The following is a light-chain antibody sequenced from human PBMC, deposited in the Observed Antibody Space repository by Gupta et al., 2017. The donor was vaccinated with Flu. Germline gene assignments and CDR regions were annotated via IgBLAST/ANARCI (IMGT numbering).Light chain of an antibody. CDR2: KAS. J-gene: IGKJ1*01. Sequence: VGDRVTITCRASQSVSSWLAWYQQKPGKAPKLLIYKASSLESGVPSRFSGSGSGTEFTLTISSLQPDDFATYYCQQYNSYWTFGQGTKVEIK. V-gene: IGKV1-5*03. CDR1: QSVSSW. CDR3: QQYNSYWT.